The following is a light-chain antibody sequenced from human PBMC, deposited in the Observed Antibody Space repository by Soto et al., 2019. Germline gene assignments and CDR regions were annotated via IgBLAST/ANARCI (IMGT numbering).Light chain of an antibody. CDR2: ETD. CDR3: GTWDSSLNAGV. CDR1: SSNIGKNY. V-gene: IGLV1-51*02. J-gene: IGLJ3*02. Sequence: QSVLTQSPSVSAAPGQKVTSSCSGSSSNIGKNYVSWYQQLPGPAPKRLIYETDKRPSGIPDRFSGSKSGTSATLGITGLQTGDEADYYCGTWDSSLNAGVFGGGTKVTVL.